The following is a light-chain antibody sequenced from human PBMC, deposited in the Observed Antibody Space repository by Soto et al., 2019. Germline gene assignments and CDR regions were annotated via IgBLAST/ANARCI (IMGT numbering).Light chain of an antibody. Sequence: QSALTQPASVSGSPGQSITISCTGTSSDVGGYNYVSWYQQHPGKAPKLMIYEVSNRPSGVSNRFSASKSGNTASLTISGLQAEDEAYYYCRSYTSSSSVVFGGGTKLTVL. CDR1: SSDVGGYNY. CDR3: RSYTSSSSVV. CDR2: EVS. V-gene: IGLV2-14*01. J-gene: IGLJ2*01.